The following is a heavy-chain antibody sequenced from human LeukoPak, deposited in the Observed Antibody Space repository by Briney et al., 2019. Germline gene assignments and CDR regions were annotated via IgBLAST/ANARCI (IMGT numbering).Heavy chain of an antibody. CDR3: MRLNRGFAYYYYGMDV. CDR2: IYPGESDT. Sequence: GESLKISLKGSGYRFTSFWIGWVRPIPGKGVGWIGIIYPGESDTRYSPSLQGQVTISADKSITTAYLQWSSLKASDTAMYYCMRLNRGFAYYYYGMDVWGQGTTVTVSS. CDR1: GYRFTSFW. D-gene: IGHD7-27*01. J-gene: IGHJ6*02. V-gene: IGHV5-51*01.